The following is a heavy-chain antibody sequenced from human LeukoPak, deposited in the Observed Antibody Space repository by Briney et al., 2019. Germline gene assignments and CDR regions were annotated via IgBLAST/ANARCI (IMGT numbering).Heavy chain of an antibody. Sequence: GESLKISCKGSGYSFTSYWIGWVRQMPGKGLEWMGIIYPGDSDTRYSPSFQGQVTISADKSISTAYLQWSSLKASDTAMYYCARREASVRAPLTLMGGYYFDYWGQGTLVTVSS. V-gene: IGHV5-51*01. D-gene: IGHD2-8*01. CDR1: GYSFTSYW. CDR2: IYPGDSDT. CDR3: ARREASVRAPLTLMGGYYFDY. J-gene: IGHJ4*02.